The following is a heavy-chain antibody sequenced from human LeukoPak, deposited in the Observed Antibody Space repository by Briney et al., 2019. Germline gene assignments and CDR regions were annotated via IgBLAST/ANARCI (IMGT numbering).Heavy chain of an antibody. CDR3: ARAGDYDFWSGQNWFDP. J-gene: IGHJ5*02. Sequence: GASVKVSCKASGGTFSSYAISWVRQAPGRGLEWMGGIIPIFGTANYAQKFQGRVTITADESTSTAYMELSSLRSEDTAVYYCARAGDYDFWSGQNWFDPWGQGTLVTVSS. D-gene: IGHD3-3*01. CDR2: IIPIFGTA. V-gene: IGHV1-69*13. CDR1: GGTFSSYA.